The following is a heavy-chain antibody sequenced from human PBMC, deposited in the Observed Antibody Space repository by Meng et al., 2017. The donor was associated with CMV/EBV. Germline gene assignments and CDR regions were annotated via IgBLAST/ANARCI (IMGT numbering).Heavy chain of an antibody. CDR3: AKLDGAAAEY. Sequence: GGSLRLSCAASGFTFSSYGMHWVRQAPGKGLEWVAFIRYDGSNKYYADSAKGRFTISRDNSKNTLYLQMNSLRAEDTAVYYCAKLDGAAAEYWGQGTLVTVSS. CDR2: IRYDGSNK. J-gene: IGHJ4*02. CDR1: GFTFSSYG. V-gene: IGHV3-30*02. D-gene: IGHD6-13*01.